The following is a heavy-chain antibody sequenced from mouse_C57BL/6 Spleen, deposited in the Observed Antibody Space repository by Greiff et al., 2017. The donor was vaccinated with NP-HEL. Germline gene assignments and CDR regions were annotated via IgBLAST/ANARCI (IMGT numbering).Heavy chain of an antibody. D-gene: IGHD2-3*01. V-gene: IGHV1-26*01. CDR1: GYTFTDYY. CDR2: INPNNGGT. J-gene: IGHJ2*01. CDR3: ARFSRDGYPHYFDY. Sequence: EVQLQQSGPELVKPGASVKISCKASGYTFTDYYMNWVKQSHGKSLEWIGDINPNNGGTSYNQKFKGKATLTVDKSSSTAYMELRSLTSEDSAVYYCARFSRDGYPHYFDYWGQGTTLTVSS.